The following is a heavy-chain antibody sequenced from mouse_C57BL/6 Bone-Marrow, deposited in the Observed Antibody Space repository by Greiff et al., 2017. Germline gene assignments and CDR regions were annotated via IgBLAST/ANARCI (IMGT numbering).Heavy chain of an antibody. CDR1: GFTFSSYG. CDR3: ARQAHYYGSSYGYFDV. CDR2: ISSGGSYT. V-gene: IGHV5-6*01. D-gene: IGHD1-1*01. J-gene: IGHJ1*03. Sequence: DVHLVESGGDLVKPGGSLKLSCAASGFTFSSYGMSWVRQTPDKRLEWVATISSGGSYTYYPDSVKGRFTISRDNAKNTLYLQMSSLKSEDTAMYYCARQAHYYGSSYGYFDVWGTGTTVTVSS.